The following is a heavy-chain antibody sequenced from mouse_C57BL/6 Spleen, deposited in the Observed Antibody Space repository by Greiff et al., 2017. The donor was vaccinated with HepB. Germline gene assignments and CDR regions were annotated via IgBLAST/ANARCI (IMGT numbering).Heavy chain of an antibody. CDR2: IYPGDGDT. Sequence: VQLQQSGAELVKPGASVKISCKASGYAFSSYWMNWVKLRPGKGLEWIGQIYPGDGDTNYNGKFKGKATLTADKSSSTAYMQLSSLTSEDSAVYFCARRELGQGFAYWGQGTLVTVSA. CDR3: ARRELGQGFAY. CDR1: GYAFSSYW. V-gene: IGHV1-80*01. D-gene: IGHD4-1*01. J-gene: IGHJ3*01.